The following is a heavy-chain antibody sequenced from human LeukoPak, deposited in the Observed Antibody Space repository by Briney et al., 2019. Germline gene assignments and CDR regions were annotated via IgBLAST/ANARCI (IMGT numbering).Heavy chain of an antibody. V-gene: IGHV3-53*01. D-gene: IGHD6-6*01. Sequence: WGSLRLSCAASGFIVSSVYMSWVRQSPGKGLECVSIIYSTGDTYYADSVKGRFTISRDVSKNTVYLQMNSLRAEDTAVYYCARGGRSSELVWGQGTRVTVSS. J-gene: IGHJ4*02. CDR3: ARGGRSSELV. CDR1: GFIVSSVY. CDR2: IYSTGDT.